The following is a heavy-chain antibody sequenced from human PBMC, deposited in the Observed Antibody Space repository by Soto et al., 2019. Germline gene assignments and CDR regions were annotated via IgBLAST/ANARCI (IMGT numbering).Heavy chain of an antibody. J-gene: IGHJ3*02. Sequence: GGSLRLSCAASGFTFSSYGMHWVRQAPGKGLEWVAVISYDGSNKYYADSVKGRFTISRDNSKNRLYLQMNSLRAEDRAVYYCGTRGPGLLSDAFDIWGQGTMVTVSS. D-gene: IGHD2-2*01. CDR2: ISYDGSNK. V-gene: IGHV3-30*03. CDR1: GFTFSSYG. CDR3: GTRGPGLLSDAFDI.